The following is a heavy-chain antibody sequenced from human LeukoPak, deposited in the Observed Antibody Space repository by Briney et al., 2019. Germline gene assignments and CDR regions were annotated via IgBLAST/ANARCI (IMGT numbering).Heavy chain of an antibody. CDR1: GFTFSSYG. D-gene: IGHD6-13*01. CDR3: ANFDGSSQAFHL. V-gene: IGHV3-30*02. Sequence: PGGSLRLSCAASGFTFSSYGMHWVRQAPGKGLEWVAFIRYDGSNKYYADSVKGRFTISRDNSKNTLYLQMNSLRAEDTAVYYCANFDGSSQAFHLWGQGTMVTVSS. CDR2: IRYDGSNK. J-gene: IGHJ3*01.